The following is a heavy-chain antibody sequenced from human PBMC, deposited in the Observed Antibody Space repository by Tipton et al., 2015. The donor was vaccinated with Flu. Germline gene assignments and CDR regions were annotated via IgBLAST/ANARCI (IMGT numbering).Heavy chain of an antibody. V-gene: IGHV4-39*01. Sequence: LRLSCTVSGGSISSTRYYWGWIRQPPGKGLEWIGSVYYSGNTYYNPSLKSRVTISVATSEKQFSLRLTSVTAADTAVYYCARQGDYWGQGTLVKVSS. J-gene: IGHJ4*02. CDR1: GGSISSTRYY. CDR2: VYYSGNT. CDR3: ARQGDY.